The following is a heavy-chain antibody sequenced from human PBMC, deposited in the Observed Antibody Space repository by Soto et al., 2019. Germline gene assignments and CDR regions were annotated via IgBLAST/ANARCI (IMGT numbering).Heavy chain of an antibody. D-gene: IGHD1-7*01. V-gene: IGHV3-74*01. J-gene: IGHJ4*01. CDR1: GFTFSSYW. Sequence: ETLRLSCAASGFTFSSYWMHWVRQAPGKGLVWVSRIKPDGSWTIHADSVKGRFTISRDNAKSMVYLQMNSLRVEDTAVYYCAGYNWNSQNYWGHGTLVTVSS. CDR3: AGYNWNSQNY. CDR2: IKPDGSWT.